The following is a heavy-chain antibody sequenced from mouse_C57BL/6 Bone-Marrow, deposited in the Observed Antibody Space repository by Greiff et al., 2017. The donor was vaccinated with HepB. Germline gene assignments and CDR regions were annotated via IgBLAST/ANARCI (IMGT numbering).Heavy chain of an antibody. CDR1: GYTFTSYW. D-gene: IGHD1-1*01. Sequence: QVQLQQPGAELVKPGASVKLSCKASGYTFTSYWMHWVKQRPGHGLEWIGMIHPNSGSTNYNEKFKSKATLTVDKSSSTAYMQLSSLTSEGSAVYYCARYQHYYGTLYWYFDVWGTGTTVTVSS. CDR3: ARYQHYYGTLYWYFDV. V-gene: IGHV1-64*01. CDR2: IHPNSGST. J-gene: IGHJ1*03.